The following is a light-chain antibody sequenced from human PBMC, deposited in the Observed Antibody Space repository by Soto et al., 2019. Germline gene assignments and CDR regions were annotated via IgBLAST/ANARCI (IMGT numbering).Light chain of an antibody. Sequence: QSVLTQPPSVSGAPGQRVTISCTGSSSNIGAGYDVHWYQQLPGTAPKLLIYGISNRPSGVPDRFSGSKSGTSASLAITGLQAEDEADYYCQSYDSSLSEVVFGGGTKLTVL. J-gene: IGLJ2*01. CDR3: QSYDSSLSEVV. CDR2: GIS. CDR1: SSNIGAGYD. V-gene: IGLV1-40*01.